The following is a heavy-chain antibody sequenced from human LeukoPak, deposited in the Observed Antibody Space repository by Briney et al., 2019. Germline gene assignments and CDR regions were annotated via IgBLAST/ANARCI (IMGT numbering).Heavy chain of an antibody. J-gene: IGHJ4*02. CDR1: GYTFTSYG. Sequence: ASVKVSCKASGYTFTSYGISWVRQAPGQGLEWMGWISAYNGNTNYAQKLQGRVTMTTDTSTSTAYMELRSLRSDDTAVYYCARDELYCSGGSCYSNGPDYWGQGTLVTVSS. CDR2: ISAYNGNT. D-gene: IGHD2-15*01. V-gene: IGHV1-18*01. CDR3: ARDELYCSGGSCYSNGPDY.